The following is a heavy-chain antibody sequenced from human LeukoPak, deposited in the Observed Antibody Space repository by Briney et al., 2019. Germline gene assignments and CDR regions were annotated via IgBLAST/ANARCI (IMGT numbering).Heavy chain of an antibody. CDR3: ARDLSIAARNWFDP. V-gene: IGHV1-69*04. CDR1: GGTFSSYT. CDR2: IIPILGIA. Sequence: SVKVSCKASGGTFSSYTISWVRQAPGQGLEWMGRIIPILGIANYAQKFQGRVTITADESTSTAYMELSSLRSEDTAVYYCARDLSIAARNWFDPWGQGTLVTVSS. J-gene: IGHJ5*02. D-gene: IGHD6-6*01.